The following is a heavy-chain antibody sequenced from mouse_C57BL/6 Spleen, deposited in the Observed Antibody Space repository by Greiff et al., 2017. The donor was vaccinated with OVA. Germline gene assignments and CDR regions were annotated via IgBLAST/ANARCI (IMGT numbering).Heavy chain of an antibody. V-gene: IGHV1-85*01. CDR3: ARDSNYDYFDY. Sequence: VQRVESGPELVKPGASVKLSCKASGYTFTSYDINWVKQRPGQGLEWIGWIYPRDGSTKYNEKFKGKATLTVDTSSSTAYMELHSLTSEDSAVYFCARDSNYDYFDYWGQGTTLTVSS. D-gene: IGHD2-5*01. CDR2: IYPRDGST. CDR1: GYTFTSYD. J-gene: IGHJ2*01.